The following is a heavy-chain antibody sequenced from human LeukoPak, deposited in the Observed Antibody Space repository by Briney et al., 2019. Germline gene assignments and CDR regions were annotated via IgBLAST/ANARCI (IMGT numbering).Heavy chain of an antibody. V-gene: IGHV4-59*01. Sequence: PETLSLTCTVSGGSISSYYWSWIRQPPGKGLEWIGYVYSSGTTNYNPSLKSRVTISVDTSKNQFSLKLHSVTAADTAVYYCARGAYYGSGSYFAHWGQGTLVTVSS. D-gene: IGHD3-10*01. CDR3: ARGAYYGSGSYFAH. CDR2: VYSSGTT. CDR1: GGSISSYY. J-gene: IGHJ5*02.